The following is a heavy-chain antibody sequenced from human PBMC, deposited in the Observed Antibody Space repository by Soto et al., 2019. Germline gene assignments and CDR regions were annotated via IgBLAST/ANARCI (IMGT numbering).Heavy chain of an antibody. CDR3: ARDRGGYCSGGSCSEAWFDP. Sequence: QVQLLQSGAEAKKPGASVKVSCEASGYTFTSYPIHWVHQAPGQRLEWMGWINTGNGYTKYSQKFQARVTITRDTSASTSYMQLSRLRSEDTAVYYCARDRGGYCSGGSCSEAWFDPWGQGTLVTVSS. CDR1: GYTFTSYP. J-gene: IGHJ5*02. D-gene: IGHD2-15*01. V-gene: IGHV1-3*04. CDR2: INTGNGYT.